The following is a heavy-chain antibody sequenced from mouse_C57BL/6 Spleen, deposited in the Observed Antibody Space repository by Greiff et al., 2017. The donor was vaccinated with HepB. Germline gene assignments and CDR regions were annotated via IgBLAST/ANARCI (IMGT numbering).Heavy chain of an antibody. J-gene: IGHJ1*03. D-gene: IGHD1-1*01. CDR2: INPNNGGT. V-gene: IGHV1-22*01. CDR1: GYTFTDYN. CDR3: ARTEGLLRSYWYFDV. Sequence: EVQLQQSGPELVKPGASVKMSCKASGYTFTDYNMHWVKQSHGKSLEWIGYINPNNGGTSYNQKFKGKATLTVNKSSSTAYMELRSLTSEDSAVYYCARTEGLLRSYWYFDVWGTGTTVTVSS.